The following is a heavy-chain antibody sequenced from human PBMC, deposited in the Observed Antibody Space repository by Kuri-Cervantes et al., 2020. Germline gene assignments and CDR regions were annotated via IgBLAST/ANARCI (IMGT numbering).Heavy chain of an antibody. Sequence: SETLSLTCVVSGGSFYGYYWGWVRQPPGKGLEWIGEINSSGSTKSNTSLKSRVSLSVDTSKNQFSLRLSSVTAADTAVYYCARLTDSHYDSSEYYGDNWFDPWGQGTLVTVSS. J-gene: IGHJ5*02. V-gene: IGHV4-34*01. CDR3: ARLTDSHYDSSEYYGDNWFDP. D-gene: IGHD3-22*01. CDR2: INSSGST. CDR1: GGSFYGYY.